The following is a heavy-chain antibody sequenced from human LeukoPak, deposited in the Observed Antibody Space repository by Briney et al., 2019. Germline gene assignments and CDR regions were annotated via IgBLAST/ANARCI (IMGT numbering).Heavy chain of an antibody. CDR2: ISSSGSTR. V-gene: IGHV3-48*03. Sequence: PGGSLRLSCAASGFTFSSYEMNWVRQAPGKGLEWVSYISSSGSTRYYADSVKGRFTISRDNAKNSLYLQMNSLRAEDTAVYYCAREGSGNGAFDIWGQGTMVTVSS. D-gene: IGHD3-10*01. CDR1: GFTFSSYE. J-gene: IGHJ3*02. CDR3: AREGSGNGAFDI.